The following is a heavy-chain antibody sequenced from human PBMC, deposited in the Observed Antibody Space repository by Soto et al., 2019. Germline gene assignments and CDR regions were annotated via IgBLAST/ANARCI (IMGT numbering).Heavy chain of an antibody. V-gene: IGHV2-70*04. J-gene: IGHJ4*02. CDR1: GFSLSTSGMR. D-gene: IGHD3-22*01. Sequence: SGPTLVNPTQTLTLTCAFSGFSLSTSGMRVSWIRQPPGKALEWLARIDWDDDKFYSTSLKTRLTISKDTSKNQVVLTMTNMDPVGTSTFFLAREPQHYDWNCHPGYFDYWGQGTLVTVSS. CDR3: AREPQHYDWNCHPGYFDY. CDR2: IDWDDDK.